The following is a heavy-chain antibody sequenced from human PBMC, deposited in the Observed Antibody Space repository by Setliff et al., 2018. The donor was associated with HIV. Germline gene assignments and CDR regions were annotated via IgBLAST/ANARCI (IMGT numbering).Heavy chain of an antibody. J-gene: IGHJ4*02. CDR3: ARHVSIPGVAITPVDY. V-gene: IGHV4-59*08. Sequence: PSETLSLTCTVSGDSIRGYYWSWIRQPPGKGLEWMGYVFYTGFAAYNPSLKSRLTISVDTSKNQFPLRLTSVTAADTAIYSCARHVSIPGVAITPVDYWGQGALVTVSS. CDR2: VFYTGFA. D-gene: IGHD5-12*01. CDR1: GDSIRGYY.